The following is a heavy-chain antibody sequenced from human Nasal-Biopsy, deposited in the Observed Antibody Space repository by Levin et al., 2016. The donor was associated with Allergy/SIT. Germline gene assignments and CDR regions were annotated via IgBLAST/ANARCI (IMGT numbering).Heavy chain of an antibody. V-gene: IGHV3-33*01. CDR2: IWYDGSET. CDR3: VRDFGAGNFDHPFYI. J-gene: IGHJ3*02. Sequence: GESLKISCVASGFTFRRFGMHWVRQAPGKGLEWVAVIWYDGSETYYGDSVKGRFSISRDNSKNTVYLQMNSLRAEDTGDYYCVRDFGAGNFDHPFYIWGQGTTVTVST. CDR1: GFTFRRFG. D-gene: IGHD4-23*01.